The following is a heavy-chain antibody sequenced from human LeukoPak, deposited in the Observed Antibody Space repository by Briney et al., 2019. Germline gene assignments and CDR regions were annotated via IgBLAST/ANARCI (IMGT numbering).Heavy chain of an antibody. V-gene: IGHV3-7*01. D-gene: IGHD6-13*01. CDR2: IMQDGSEK. CDR3: AREVYSSSRPADAFDI. CDR1: GFSFSTYW. Sequence: GGSLRLSCVVSGFSFSTYWMSWVGQAPGKGLAWVANIMQDGSEKNYVDSVKGRFTISRDNARNSLYLQMNSLGAEDTAVYYCAREVYSSSRPADAFDIWGQGTVVTVSS. J-gene: IGHJ3*02.